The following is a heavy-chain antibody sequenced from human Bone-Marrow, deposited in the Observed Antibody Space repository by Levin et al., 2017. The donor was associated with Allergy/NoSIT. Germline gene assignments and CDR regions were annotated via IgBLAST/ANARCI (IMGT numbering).Heavy chain of an antibody. V-gene: IGHV3-23*01. D-gene: IGHD3-16*02. Sequence: GESLKISCAASGLTFSSYAMSWVRQAPGKGLEWVSAISGSGGSTFYADSVKGRFTISRDNSKNTLYLQMNSLRAEDTAVYYCAKVSSNYDYVWGSDRAFDYWGQGTLVTVSS. J-gene: IGHJ4*02. CDR3: AKVSSNYDYVWGSDRAFDY. CDR1: GLTFSSYA. CDR2: ISGSGGST.